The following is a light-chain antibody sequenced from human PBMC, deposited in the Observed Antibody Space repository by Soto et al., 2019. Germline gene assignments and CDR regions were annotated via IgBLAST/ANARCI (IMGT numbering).Light chain of an antibody. Sequence: QSALTQPPSASGSPGQSVAISCTGSSSDVGGYNDVSWYQHHPGKAPKLMIYEVTKRPSGVPDRSSGSKSGNTASLTVSGPGADDEDEADCSSRAGSNSMGDVFGAGTKLTVL. CDR2: EVT. V-gene: IGLV2-8*01. J-gene: IGLJ2*01. CDR1: SSDVGGYND. CDR3: SSRAGSNSMGDV.